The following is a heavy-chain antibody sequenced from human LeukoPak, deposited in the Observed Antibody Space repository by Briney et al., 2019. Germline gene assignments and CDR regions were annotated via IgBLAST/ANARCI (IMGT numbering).Heavy chain of an antibody. CDR2: RIPIFGEP. CDR3: ARGPWKASYDGTDYFLQYFDK. CDR1: GYTFTSYG. V-gene: IGHV1-69*06. J-gene: IGHJ4*02. D-gene: IGHD3/OR15-3a*01. Sequence: ASVKVSCKASGYTFTSYGISWVRQAPGKGLEWIGGRIPIFGEPKYAQNFQGGVTISADTSTNTAYLDLSRLRFDDTAVYYCARGPWKASYDGTDYFLQYFDKWGQGTLVTVSS.